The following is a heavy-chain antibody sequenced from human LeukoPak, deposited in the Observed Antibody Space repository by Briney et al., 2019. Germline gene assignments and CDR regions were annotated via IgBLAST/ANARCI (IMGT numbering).Heavy chain of an antibody. Sequence: ASVKVSCKASGGTFSSYAISWVRQAPGQGLEWMGGIIPIFGTANYAQKFQGRVTITTDESTSTAYMELSSLRSEDTAVYYCARGGRISSSDALNYYYYYYMDVWGKGTTATVSS. D-gene: IGHD6-6*01. V-gene: IGHV1-69*05. CDR1: GGTFSSYA. CDR2: IIPIFGTA. CDR3: ARGGRISSSDALNYYYYYYMDV. J-gene: IGHJ6*03.